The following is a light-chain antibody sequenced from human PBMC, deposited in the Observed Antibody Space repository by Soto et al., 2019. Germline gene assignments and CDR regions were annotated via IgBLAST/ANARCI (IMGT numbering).Light chain of an antibody. V-gene: IGLV2-23*01. Sequence: QSALTQPASVSGSPGQSITISCTGTSSDIGSYNLVSWYQHHPGKAPKFLIYEGTKRPSGVSSRFSGSKSANTASLTISGLQAQDEAYYYRCSYAGSSTYVSGTGTKVTVL. J-gene: IGLJ1*01. CDR3: CSYAGSSTYV. CDR1: SSDIGSYNL. CDR2: EGT.